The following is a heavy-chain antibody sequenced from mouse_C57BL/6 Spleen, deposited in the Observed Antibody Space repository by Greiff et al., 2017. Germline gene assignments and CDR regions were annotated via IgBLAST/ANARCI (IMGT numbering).Heavy chain of an antibody. CDR3: ARNELTTVGSYYGC. J-gene: IGHJ2*01. D-gene: IGHD1-1*01. Sequence: VQLQQPGAELVKPGASVKLSCKASGYTFTSYWMHWVKQRPGQGLEWIGMFHPNIGSTNYNEKFKSKATLTVCKSSSTAYMQLSSLTSEVSAVYYWARNELTTVGSYYGCCGQGTTLTVSS. CDR1: GYTFTSYW. CDR2: FHPNIGST. V-gene: IGHV1-64*01.